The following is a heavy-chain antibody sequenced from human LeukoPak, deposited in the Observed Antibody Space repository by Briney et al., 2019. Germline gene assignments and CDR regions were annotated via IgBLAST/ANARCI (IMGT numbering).Heavy chain of an antibody. Sequence: SDTLALNFTVSGGYISTSDYYLTWIRQPPAKLLEWIGSVHYIGTTYSSPSLKSRVTMSVDPSKNQFSLKLTSVTAADTAVYYCGRITIFGVVDYWGQGTLVTVSS. J-gene: IGHJ4*02. V-gene: IGHV4-39*01. CDR2: VHYIGTT. CDR1: GGYISTSDYY. D-gene: IGHD3-3*01. CDR3: GRITIFGVVDY.